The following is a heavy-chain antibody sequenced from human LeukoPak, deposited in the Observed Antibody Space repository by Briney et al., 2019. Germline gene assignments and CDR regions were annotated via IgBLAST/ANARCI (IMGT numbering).Heavy chain of an antibody. CDR3: ARGRSPDQLPHTYFDY. CDR1: GGTFSSYA. J-gene: IGHJ4*02. Sequence: ASVKVSCKASGGTFSSYAIRWVRQAPGQGLEWMGGIIPIFGTANYAQKFQGRVTITADESTSTAYMELSSLRSEDTAVYYCARGRSPDQLPHTYFDYWGQGTLVTVSS. CDR2: IIPIFGTA. D-gene: IGHD2-2*01. V-gene: IGHV1-69*13.